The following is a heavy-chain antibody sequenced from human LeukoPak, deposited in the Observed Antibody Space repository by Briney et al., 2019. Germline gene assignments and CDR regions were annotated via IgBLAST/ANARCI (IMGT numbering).Heavy chain of an antibody. CDR1: GFTFSSYD. D-gene: IGHD3-10*01. Sequence: GGSLRLSCAASGFTFSSYDMHWVRQATGKGLEWVSAIGTAGDTYYPGSVKGRFTISRGNAKNSLYLQMNSLRAGDTAVYYCARSRYYYGSGSLSHGMDVWGQGTTVTVSS. J-gene: IGHJ6*02. V-gene: IGHV3-13*01. CDR3: ARSRYYYGSGSLSHGMDV. CDR2: IGTAGDT.